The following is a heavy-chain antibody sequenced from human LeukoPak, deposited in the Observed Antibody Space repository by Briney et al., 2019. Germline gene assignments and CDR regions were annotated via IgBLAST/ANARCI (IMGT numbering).Heavy chain of an antibody. Sequence: PSETLSLTCAVYGGFFCGYYWSWIRPPPGKGLEWIGEINHSGSTNYNPSLKSRVTISVDTSKNQFSLKLSSVTAADTAVYYCARGRTYYYGSGSHYFDYWGQGTLVTVSS. CDR2: INHSGST. D-gene: IGHD3-10*01. J-gene: IGHJ4*02. CDR1: GGFFCGYY. V-gene: IGHV4-34*01. CDR3: ARGRTYYYGSGSHYFDY.